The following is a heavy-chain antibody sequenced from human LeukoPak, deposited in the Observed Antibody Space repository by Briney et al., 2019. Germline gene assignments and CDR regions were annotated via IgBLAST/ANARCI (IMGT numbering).Heavy chain of an antibody. CDR3: AKDLQRDSSGLDY. J-gene: IGHJ4*02. Sequence: PGGSLRLSCAASGFTFSNYGMHWVRQAPGKGLEWVAFIRYDGSKKYYADSVKGRFTISRDNSKNTLYLQMNSLRAEDTAVYYCAKDLQRDSSGLDYWGQGTLVTVSS. CDR2: IRYDGSKK. V-gene: IGHV3-30*02. D-gene: IGHD3-22*01. CDR1: GFTFSNYG.